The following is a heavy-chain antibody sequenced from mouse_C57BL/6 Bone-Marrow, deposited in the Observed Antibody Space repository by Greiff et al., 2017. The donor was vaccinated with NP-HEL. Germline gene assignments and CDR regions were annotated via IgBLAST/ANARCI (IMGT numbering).Heavy chain of an antibody. CDR2: IWGVGST. Sequence: VKLMESGPGLVAPSQSLSITCTVSGFSLTSYGVDWVRQSPGKGLEWLGVIWGVGSTNYNSALKSRLSISKDNSKSQVLLKMNSLQTDDTAMYYCASDRGTVVPFAYWGQGTLVTVSA. D-gene: IGHD1-1*01. CDR3: ASDRGTVVPFAY. CDR1: GFSLTSYG. J-gene: IGHJ3*01. V-gene: IGHV2-6*01.